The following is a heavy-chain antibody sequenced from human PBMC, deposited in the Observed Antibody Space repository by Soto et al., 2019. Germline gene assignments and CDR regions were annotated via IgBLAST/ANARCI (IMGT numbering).Heavy chain of an antibody. CDR2: ISSSSSYI. CDR3: ACAYCGGDWCIFSYFQH. V-gene: IGHV3-21*01. J-gene: IGHJ1*01. CDR1: GFTFSSYS. Sequence: GGSLRLSCAASGFTFSSYSMNWVRQAPGKGLEWVSSISSSSSYIYYADSVKGRFTISRDNAKNSLYLQMNSLRAEDTAVYYCACAYCGGDWCIFSYFQHWGQGTLVTVSS. D-gene: IGHD2-21*02.